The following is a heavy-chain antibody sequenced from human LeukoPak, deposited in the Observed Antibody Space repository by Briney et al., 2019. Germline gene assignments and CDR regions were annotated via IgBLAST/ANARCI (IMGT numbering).Heavy chain of an antibody. CDR1: GFTFSNYW. CDR3: ARGVDYHYYYYMDF. CDR2: IKQDGSEK. J-gene: IGHJ6*03. Sequence: GGSLRLSCAASGFTFSNYWLTWVRQAPGKGLEWVANIKQDGSEKHYVDSVKGRFTISRDNAKRSLYLQMNSLRAEDTAVFYCARGVDYHYYYYMDFWGKGTTVTVSS. V-gene: IGHV3-7*01.